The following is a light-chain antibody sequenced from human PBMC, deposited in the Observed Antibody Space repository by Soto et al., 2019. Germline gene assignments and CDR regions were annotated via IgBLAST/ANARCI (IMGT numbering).Light chain of an antibody. V-gene: IGKV3-15*01. J-gene: IGKJ2*01. CDR1: RSVSSN. CDR2: GAS. Sequence: EIVMTQSPATLSVSPGERATLSCRASRSVSSNLAWYQQKPGQAPRLLIYGASTRATGIPARFSGSGSGTEFTLTISSLQSEDVAVYYCQQYNNWYTFGQGTKLEIK. CDR3: QQYNNWYT.